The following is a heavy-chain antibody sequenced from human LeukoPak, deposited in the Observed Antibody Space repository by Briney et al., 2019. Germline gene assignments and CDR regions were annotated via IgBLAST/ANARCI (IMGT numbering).Heavy chain of an antibody. V-gene: IGHV3-23*01. CDR1: GFTFSSYA. CDR3: ARDSPRYCSGGSCYGVDY. J-gene: IGHJ4*02. CDR2: ISGSGGST. Sequence: GGSLRLSCAASGFTFSSYAMSWVRQAPGKGLEWVSAISGSGGSTYYADSVKGRFTISRDNSKNTLYLQMNSLRAEDTAVYYCARDSPRYCSGGSCYGVDYWGQGTLVTVSS. D-gene: IGHD2-15*01.